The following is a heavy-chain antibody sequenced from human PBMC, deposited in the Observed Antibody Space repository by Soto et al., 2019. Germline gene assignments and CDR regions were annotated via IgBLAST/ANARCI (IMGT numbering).Heavy chain of an antibody. V-gene: IGHV1-69*13. J-gene: IGHJ6*02. CDR1: GGTFSSYA. CDR2: IIPIFGTA. Sequence: GASVKVSCKASGGTFSSYAISWVRQAPGQGLEWMGGIIPIFGTANYAQKFQGRVTITADESTSTAYMELSSLRSEDTAVYYCARKTAYCRSTRCSGGGYYYYGIYVGGQGTRFSVYS. D-gene: IGHD2-2*01. CDR3: ARKTAYCRSTRCSGGGYYYYGIYV.